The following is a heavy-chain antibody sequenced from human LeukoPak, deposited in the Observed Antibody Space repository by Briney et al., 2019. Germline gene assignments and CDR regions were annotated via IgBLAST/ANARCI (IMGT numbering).Heavy chain of an antibody. J-gene: IGHJ5*02. CDR3: ARDAYTTTSNWLDP. CDR2: ITGDGSDI. V-gene: IGHV3-74*01. D-gene: IGHD4-17*01. CDR1: GFTLNKYW. Sequence: GGSLRLSCEASGFTLNKYWMHWVRQAPGKALVWVSRITGDGSDIAYADSVKGLFTVPRDYAKNILFLQMTSLRVEDTAIYYCARDAYTTTSNWLDPWGQGTLVTVSS.